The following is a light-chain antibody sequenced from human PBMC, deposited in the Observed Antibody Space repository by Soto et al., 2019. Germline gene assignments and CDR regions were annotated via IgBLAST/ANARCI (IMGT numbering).Light chain of an antibody. J-gene: IGKJ4*01. Sequence: EIVMTQSPATLSVSPGERATLFCRASQSISSNLAWYQQKAGQAHRLLIYGTSTRATGIPARFSGSGSGTEFTHTISSLQSEDSAVYYCQQYNNWPPLSFGGGTKVEIK. V-gene: IGKV3-15*01. CDR1: QSISSN. CDR3: QQYNNWPPLS. CDR2: GTS.